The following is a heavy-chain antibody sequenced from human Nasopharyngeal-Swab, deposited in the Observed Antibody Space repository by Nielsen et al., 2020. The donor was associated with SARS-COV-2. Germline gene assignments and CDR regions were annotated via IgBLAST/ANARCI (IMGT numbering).Heavy chain of an antibody. V-gene: IGHV3-23*03. Sequence: WIRQPPGKGLEWVSVIYSGGSSTYYADSVKGRFTISRDNSKNTLYLQMNSLRAEDTAVYYCARDDDSSGYYPFGYWGQGTLVTVSS. CDR2: IYSGGSST. CDR3: ARDDDSSGYYPFGY. J-gene: IGHJ4*02. D-gene: IGHD3-22*01.